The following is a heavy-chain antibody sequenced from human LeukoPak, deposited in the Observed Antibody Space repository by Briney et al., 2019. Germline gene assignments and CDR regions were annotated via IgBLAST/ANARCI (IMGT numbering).Heavy chain of an antibody. D-gene: IGHD2-2*02. Sequence: PSETLSLTCTVSGGSISSYYWNWLRQPPGKGLEWVANIKQDGSEKYYVDSVKGRFTISRDNAKNSLYLQMNSLRAEDTAVYYCARDMSGCYTSCYTLDYWGQGTLVTVSS. J-gene: IGHJ4*02. CDR1: GGSISSYY. CDR3: ARDMSGCYTSCYTLDY. V-gene: IGHV3-7*01. CDR2: IKQDGSEK.